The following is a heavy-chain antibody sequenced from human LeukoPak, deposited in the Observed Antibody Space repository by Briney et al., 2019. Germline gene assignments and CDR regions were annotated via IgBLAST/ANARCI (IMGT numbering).Heavy chain of an antibody. V-gene: IGHV1-18*01. CDR1: GFTFTSYG. D-gene: IGHD2-2*01. CDR3: ARGCSSTSCYWSDY. J-gene: IGHJ4*02. Sequence: EASVKVSCKASGFTFTSYGISWLRQAPGQGLEWMGWISAYNGNTNYAQKLQGRVTMTTDTSTSTAYMELRSLRSDDTAVYYCARGCSSTSCYWSDYWGQGTLVTVSS. CDR2: ISAYNGNT.